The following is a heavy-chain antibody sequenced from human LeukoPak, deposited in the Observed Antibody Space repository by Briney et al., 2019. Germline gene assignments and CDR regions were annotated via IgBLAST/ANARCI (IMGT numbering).Heavy chain of an antibody. CDR2: IYYSGST. D-gene: IGHD3-22*01. V-gene: IGHV4-39*01. CDR1: GGSISSSSYY. J-gene: IGHJ4*02. CDR3: ARRVVVILDNVFDY. Sequence: SETLSLTCTVSGGSISSSSYYWGWIRQPPGKGLEWIGSIYYSGSTYYNPSLKSRVTISVDTSKNQFSLKLSSVTAADTAVYYCARRVVVILDNVFDYWGQRTLFTVSS.